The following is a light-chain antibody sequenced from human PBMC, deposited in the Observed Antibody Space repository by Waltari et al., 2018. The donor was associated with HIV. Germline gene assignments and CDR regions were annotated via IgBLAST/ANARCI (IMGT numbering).Light chain of an antibody. CDR3: SSYTSSSRGV. CDR2: DGR. V-gene: IGLV2-14*01. Sequence: QSALTQPASVSGSPGQSITISCTGTSSDVGGYNYVSCYHQHPGKAPKLRIEDGRNRPSGVANRFSGSKSGNTASLTISGLQAEDEADYYCSSYTSSSRGVFGGGTKLTVL. J-gene: IGLJ3*02. CDR1: SSDVGGYNY.